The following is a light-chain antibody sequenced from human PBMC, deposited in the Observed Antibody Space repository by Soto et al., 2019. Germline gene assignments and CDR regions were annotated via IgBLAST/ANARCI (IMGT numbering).Light chain of an antibody. CDR1: SSDIGGYNY. V-gene: IGLV2-14*01. CDR3: SSYTSINTWV. J-gene: IGLJ3*02. Sequence: QSALTQPASVSGSPGQSITISCTGTSSDIGGYNYVSWYQQHPGKAPKLMIYGVSNRPSGISNRFSGSKSGDTASLTIFRLQAEEEADYYCSSYTSINTWVFGGGTKLTVL. CDR2: GVS.